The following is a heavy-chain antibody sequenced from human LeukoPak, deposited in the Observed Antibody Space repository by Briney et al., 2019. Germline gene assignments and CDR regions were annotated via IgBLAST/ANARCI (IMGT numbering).Heavy chain of an antibody. J-gene: IGHJ4*02. D-gene: IGHD1-26*01. V-gene: IGHV4-30-2*01. CDR1: GGSISSGGYS. CDR3: ARGRGSYSHY. Sequence: SETLSPTCAVSGGSISSGGYSWSWIRQPPGKGLKWIGYIYHSGSTNYNPSLKSRVTISVDTSKNQFSLKLSSVTAADTAVYYCARGRGSYSHYWGQGTLVTVSS. CDR2: IYHSGST.